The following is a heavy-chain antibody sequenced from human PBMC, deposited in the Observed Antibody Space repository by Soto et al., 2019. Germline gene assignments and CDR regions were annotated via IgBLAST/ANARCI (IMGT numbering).Heavy chain of an antibody. CDR2: MNPNSGST. Sequence: QVQLVQSGAEVKKPGASVKVSCKASGYSFTSYDVNWVRQASGQRLEWMGWMNPNSGSTVIAQKFQGRVTMTRDSAISTAYMELRSLRPDESAIYYCARVTFNALLRFTVTLWGQGTEVTVAS. CDR1: GYSFTSYD. J-gene: IGHJ4*02. CDR3: ARVTFNALLRFTVTL. V-gene: IGHV1-8*01. D-gene: IGHD5-12*01.